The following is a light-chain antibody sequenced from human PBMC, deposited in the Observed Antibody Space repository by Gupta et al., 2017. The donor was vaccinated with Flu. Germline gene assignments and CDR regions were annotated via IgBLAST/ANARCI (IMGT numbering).Light chain of an antibody. V-gene: IGLV1-40*01. CDR1: SSNIGAGYD. CDR2: GNS. J-gene: IGLJ3*02. Sequence: QSVLTQPPSVSGAPGPRVTISCTGSSSNIGAGYDVHWYQQLPGTAPKLLIYGNSNRPSGVPDRFSGSKSGTSASLAITGLQAEDEADYYCQSYDSSLSGNWVFGGGTKLTAL. CDR3: QSYDSSLSGNWV.